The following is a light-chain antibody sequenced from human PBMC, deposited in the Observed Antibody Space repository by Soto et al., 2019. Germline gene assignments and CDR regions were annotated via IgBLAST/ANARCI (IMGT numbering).Light chain of an antibody. J-gene: IGKJ1*01. CDR2: GAS. V-gene: IGKV3-15*01. CDR3: QQYNNWPRT. Sequence: EKVMTPSSATLSVSPGGRATLSCKASQRVSSNLAWYQQKPGQAPRLLLYGASTRATGIPARFSGSGSGTEFTLTISSLQSEDFAVYYCQQYNNWPRTFGQGTKVEIK. CDR1: QRVSSN.